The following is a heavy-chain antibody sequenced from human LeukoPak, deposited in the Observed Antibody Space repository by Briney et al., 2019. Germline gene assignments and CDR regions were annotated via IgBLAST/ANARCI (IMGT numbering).Heavy chain of an antibody. CDR2: IKSKTDGGTT. CDR1: GFIFSDFS. V-gene: IGHV3-15*01. Sequence: GGSLRLSCAVSGFIFSDFSMSWVRQAPGKGLEWVGRIKSKTDGGTTDYAAPVKGRFTISRDDSKNTLYLQMNSLKTEDTAVYYCTTARGGDYVVTDFDYWGQGTLVTVSS. CDR3: TTARGGDYVVTDFDY. J-gene: IGHJ4*02. D-gene: IGHD4-17*01.